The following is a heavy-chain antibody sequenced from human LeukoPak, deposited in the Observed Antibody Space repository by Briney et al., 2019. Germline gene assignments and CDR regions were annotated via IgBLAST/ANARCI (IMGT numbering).Heavy chain of an antibody. J-gene: IGHJ4*02. Sequence: SQTLSLTCAISGDSVSSNSAAWNWIRQSPSRGLEWLGRTYYRSKWYTDYAVSVKSRITINPDTSKNQFSLQLNSVTPEDTAVYYCARAGSSSWSTPFDYWGQGTLVTVSS. CDR2: TYYRSKWYT. V-gene: IGHV6-1*01. CDR1: GDSVSSNSAA. CDR3: ARAGSSSWSTPFDY. D-gene: IGHD6-13*01.